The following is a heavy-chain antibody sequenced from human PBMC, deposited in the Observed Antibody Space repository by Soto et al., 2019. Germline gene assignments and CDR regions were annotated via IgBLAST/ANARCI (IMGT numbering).Heavy chain of an antibody. Sequence: PGGSLRLSCAASGFTFTNAWMSWVRQAPGKGLEWVGRIKSKTDGGTIDYAAPVKGRFTISRDDSKPALYLQMNSLKTEDTAVYYFTTDNWAVGIWGSHRTVDYWGQGTLVTVSS. J-gene: IGHJ4*02. CDR3: TTDNWAVGIWGSHRTVDY. CDR1: GFTFTNAW. D-gene: IGHD3-16*02. CDR2: IKSKTDGGTI. V-gene: IGHV3-15*01.